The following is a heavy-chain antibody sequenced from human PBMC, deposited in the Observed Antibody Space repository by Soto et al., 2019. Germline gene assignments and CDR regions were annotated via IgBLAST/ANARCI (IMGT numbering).Heavy chain of an antibody. CDR3: AKDPRITMVRGVISFDAFDI. D-gene: IGHD3-10*01. CDR2: ISYDGSNK. CDR1: GFTFSSYG. Sequence: GSLRLSCAASGFTFSSYGMHWVRQAPGKGLEWVAVISYDGSNKYCADSVKGRFTISRDNSKNTLYLQMNSLRAEDTAVYYCAKDPRITMVRGVISFDAFDIWGQGTMVTVSS. V-gene: IGHV3-30*18. J-gene: IGHJ3*02.